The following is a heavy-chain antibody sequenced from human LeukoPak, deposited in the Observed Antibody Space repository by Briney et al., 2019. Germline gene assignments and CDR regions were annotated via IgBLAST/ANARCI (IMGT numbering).Heavy chain of an antibody. V-gene: IGHV4-39*07. Sequence: SETLSLTCTVSGVTISNSSYYWGWIRQPPGKGLECFGISSYTGISYYNLSLKSRVTISVDTSKKQFSLKLSSVTAADTAVYYCARHSGYSSGWYPYYYYYYMDVWGKGTTVTVSS. CDR3: ARHSGYSSGWYPYYYYYYMDV. J-gene: IGHJ6*03. D-gene: IGHD6-19*01. CDR2: SSYTGIS. CDR1: GVTISNSSYY.